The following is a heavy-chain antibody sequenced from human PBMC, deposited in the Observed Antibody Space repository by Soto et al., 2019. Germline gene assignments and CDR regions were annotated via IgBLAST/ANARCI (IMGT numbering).Heavy chain of an antibody. J-gene: IGHJ4*02. CDR2: ISGSGGST. Sequence: EVQLLESGGGLVQPGGSLRLSCAASGFTFSSYAMSWVRQAPGKGLEWVSAISGSGGSTYYADSVKGRFTISRDNSKSTLYLQMNSLRAEDTAVYYCAKDRLPSILTGYSPVFDYWGQGTLVTVSS. V-gene: IGHV3-23*01. D-gene: IGHD3-9*01. CDR1: GFTFSSYA. CDR3: AKDRLPSILTGYSPVFDY.